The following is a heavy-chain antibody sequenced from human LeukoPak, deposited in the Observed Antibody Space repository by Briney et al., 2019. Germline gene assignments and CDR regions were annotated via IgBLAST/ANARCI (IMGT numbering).Heavy chain of an antibody. D-gene: IGHD2/OR15-2a*01. CDR3: VRRNSRDYFDY. Sequence: GESLKISCKGSGYRFTTYWIGWVRQMPGKGLEWMGIINPGDSDTRYSPSFQGQVTISADKSISTAYLQWSSLKASDTAMYYCVRRNSRDYFDYWGQGTLVTVSS. J-gene: IGHJ4*02. V-gene: IGHV5-51*01. CDR1: GYRFTTYW. CDR2: INPGDSDT.